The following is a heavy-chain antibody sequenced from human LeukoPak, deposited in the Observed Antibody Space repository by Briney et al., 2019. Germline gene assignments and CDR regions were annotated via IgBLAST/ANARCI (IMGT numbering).Heavy chain of an antibody. CDR2: IDPSDSYT. D-gene: IGHD3-9*01. V-gene: IGHV5-10-1*01. CDR1: GYSFTSYW. Sequence: GESLKISCKGSGYSFTSYWISWVRQMPGKGLEWMGRIDPSDSYTNYSPSFQGHVTISADKSISTAYLQWSSLKASDTAMYYCARPAATSYFTDYWGQGTLVTVSS. CDR3: ARPAATSYFTDY. J-gene: IGHJ4*02.